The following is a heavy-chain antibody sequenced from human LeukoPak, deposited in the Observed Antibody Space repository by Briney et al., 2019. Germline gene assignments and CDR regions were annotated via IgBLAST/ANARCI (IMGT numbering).Heavy chain of an antibody. V-gene: IGHV4-59*01. Sequence: PSETLSLTCTVSGGSISSYYWSWIRQPPGKGLEWIGYIYYSWSTNYNPSLKTRVTISVDTSKNQFSLKLSSVTAADTAVYYRAREELTTLSGADAFDIWGQGTMVTVSS. D-gene: IGHD4-11*01. CDR1: GGSISSYY. J-gene: IGHJ3*02. CDR2: IYYSWST. CDR3: AREELTTLSGADAFDI.